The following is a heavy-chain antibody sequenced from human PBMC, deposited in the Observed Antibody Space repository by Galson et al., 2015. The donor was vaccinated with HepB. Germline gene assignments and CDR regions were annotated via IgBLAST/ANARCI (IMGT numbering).Heavy chain of an antibody. CDR3: ARESDSSSFRAFDI. J-gene: IGHJ3*02. D-gene: IGHD6-13*01. Sequence: TLSLTCTVSGGSISSGGYYWSWIRQHPGKGLEWIGYIYYSGSTYYNPSLKSRVTISVDTSKNQFSLKLSSVTAADTAVYYCARESDSSSFRAFDIWGQGTMVTVSS. CDR1: GGSISSGGYY. V-gene: IGHV4-31*03. CDR2: IYYSGST.